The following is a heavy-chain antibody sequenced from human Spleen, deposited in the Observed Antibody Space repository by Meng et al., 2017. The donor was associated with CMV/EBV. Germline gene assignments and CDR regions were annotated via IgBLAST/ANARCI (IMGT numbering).Heavy chain of an antibody. CDR1: SISSTSYY. Sequence: SISSTSYYWGWIRQPPGKGLEWTGSVYYSGSTYCNPSLKSRVTISVDTSKNQFSLKLSSVTAADTAVYYCARGGRYCSTTSCWWFDPWGQGTLVTVSS. CDR3: ARGGRYCSTTSCWWFDP. D-gene: IGHD2-2*01. CDR2: VYYSGST. V-gene: IGHV4-39*01. J-gene: IGHJ5*02.